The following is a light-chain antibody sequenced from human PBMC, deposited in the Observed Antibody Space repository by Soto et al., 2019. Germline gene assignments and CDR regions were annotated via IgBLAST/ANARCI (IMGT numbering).Light chain of an antibody. CDR2: AVS. J-gene: IGLJ3*02. Sequence: QSALTQPASVSGSPGQSITVSCTGTSSDIGSYNLVSWYQHHPGKAPKLMIYAVSKRPSGVSSRFSGSKSGNTASLTISGLQAEDVADYFCCSYAGTSTLLFGGGTKLTVL. CDR1: SSDIGSYNL. CDR3: CSYAGTSTLL. V-gene: IGLV2-23*02.